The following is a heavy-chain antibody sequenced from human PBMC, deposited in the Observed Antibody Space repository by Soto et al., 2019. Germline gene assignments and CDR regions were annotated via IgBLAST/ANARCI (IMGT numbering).Heavy chain of an antibody. CDR2: VDYSGST. V-gene: IGHV4-39*01. J-gene: IGHJ6*02. CDR1: GGSISSTSSY. Sequence: SETLSLTCTVSGGSISSTSSYWGWIRQPPGQGLEWVACVDYSGSTYYKPSLKSRVTISVDTSKNQFSLKLSSVTAADTAVYYCARLPTGGMDVWGQGTTVTVSS. CDR3: ARLPTGGMDV.